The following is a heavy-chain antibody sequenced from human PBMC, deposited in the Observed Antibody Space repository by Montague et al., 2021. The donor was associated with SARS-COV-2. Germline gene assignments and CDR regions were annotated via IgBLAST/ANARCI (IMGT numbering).Heavy chain of an antibody. CDR3: ARGSMWSHYFDY. D-gene: IGHD2-21*01. CDR2: VNYHGNT. V-gene: IGHV4-59*01. CDR1: GGSLSSCY. J-gene: IGHJ4*02. Sequence: SETLSLTCNVSGGSLSSCYWSWIRQPPAKELVWIGYVNYHGNTNYNTSHKSRIILSVHTSKNNFSPKVISVTAADTAVNYCARGSMWSHYFDYWGQGTLVTVSS.